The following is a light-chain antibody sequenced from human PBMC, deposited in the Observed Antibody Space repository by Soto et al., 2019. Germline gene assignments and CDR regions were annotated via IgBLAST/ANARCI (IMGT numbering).Light chain of an antibody. CDR3: QQFNSSPWT. J-gene: IGKJ1*01. Sequence: DIKLPHPPSTRLASVGDEATTLSRASQSISNWLAWHQQKPGKVPKILIYKASSLESGVPSRFSGSGSGTEFTLTISSLQPDDFATFYCQQFNSSPWTFGQGTKVDIK. V-gene: IGKV1-5*03. CDR2: KAS. CDR1: QSISNW.